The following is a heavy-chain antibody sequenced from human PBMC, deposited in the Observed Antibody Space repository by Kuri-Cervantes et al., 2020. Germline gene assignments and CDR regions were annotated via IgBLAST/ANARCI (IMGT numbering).Heavy chain of an antibody. J-gene: IGHJ6*02. Sequence: GGSLRLSCAASGFTFSSYGMHWVRQAPGKGLEWVAVIWYDGSNKYYADSVKGRFTISRDNSKNTLYLQMNSLRAEDTAVYYCARSGGVIAQYGMDVWGQGTTVTVSS. D-gene: IGHD3-16*02. V-gene: IGHV3-33*01. CDR2: IWYDGSNK. CDR1: GFTFSSYG. CDR3: ARSGGVIAQYGMDV.